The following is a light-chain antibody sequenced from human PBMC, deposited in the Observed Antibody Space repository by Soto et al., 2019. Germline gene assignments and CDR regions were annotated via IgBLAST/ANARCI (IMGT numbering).Light chain of an antibody. V-gene: IGLV2-14*01. CDR1: SSEFGGYNY. CDR2: DVS. J-gene: IGLJ1*01. CDR3: SSYTSSSTLGV. Sequence: QSVLTQPAPLSGSPGQSITISCPGNSSEFGGYNYVSWYQQHPGKAPKLMIYDVSNRPSGVSNRFSGSKSGNTASLTISGLQAEDEADYYCSSYTSSSTLGVFGTGTKVTVL.